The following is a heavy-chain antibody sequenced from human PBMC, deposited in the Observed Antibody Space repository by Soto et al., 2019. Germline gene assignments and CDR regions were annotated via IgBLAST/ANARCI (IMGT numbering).Heavy chain of an antibody. V-gene: IGHV1-18*01. D-gene: IGHD3-10*01. CDR1: GYTFTSYG. CDR3: AREGGYFGSGMWFVP. Sequence: QVQLVQSGAEVKKPGASVKVSCKASGYTFTSYGISWVRQAPGQGLEWMGWISAYNGNTNYAQKLQGRGTMTTDTSMSTAYIELRSLSSDDRAVYYGAREGGYFGSGMWFVPWGQGTLVTVSS. J-gene: IGHJ5*02. CDR2: ISAYNGNT.